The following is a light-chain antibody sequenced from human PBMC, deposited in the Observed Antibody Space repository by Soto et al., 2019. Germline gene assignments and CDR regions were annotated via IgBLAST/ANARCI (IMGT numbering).Light chain of an antibody. CDR3: GTWDTSLSAVV. CDR2: DND. CDR1: DSNIGENF. J-gene: IGLJ2*01. V-gene: IGLV1-51*01. Sequence: QSVLTQPPSVSAAPGQKVTISCSGTDSNIGENFVSWYQQFPGTAPELIIYDNDKRPSGIPDRFSASKSGTSATLRITGLRTGDEADYYCGTWDTSLSAVVIGGGTKVTVL.